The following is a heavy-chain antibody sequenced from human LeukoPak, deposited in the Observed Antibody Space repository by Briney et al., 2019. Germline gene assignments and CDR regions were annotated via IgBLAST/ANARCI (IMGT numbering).Heavy chain of an antibody. D-gene: IGHD2-21*01. CDR2: ISASGRTP. CDR3: AKDPGDHNY. Sequence: PGGSLRLSCAASGFAFGTYAMSWVRQAPGKGLGWVSAISASGRTPDYADSVKGRFTVSRDNSENTLYLQMDSLTAEDSAVYYCAKDPGDHNYWGQGTLVTVSS. J-gene: IGHJ4*02. CDR1: GFAFGTYA. V-gene: IGHV3-23*01.